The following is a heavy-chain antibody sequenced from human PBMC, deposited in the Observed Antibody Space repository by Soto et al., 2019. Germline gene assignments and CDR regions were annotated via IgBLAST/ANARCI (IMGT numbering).Heavy chain of an antibody. D-gene: IGHD3-9*01. V-gene: IGHV4-61*01. J-gene: IGHJ5*02. CDR1: NASISTISSYH. CDR2: VYYSGST. CDR3: VRDYLLTGFDT. Sequence: QVRLQESGPRLIQPSETLSLTCTVSNASISTISSYHWTWVRQPPGKGLEWIGYVYYSGSTTFNPSLMSRVGMSIDTSKNQSSRELKSVTAADTASYYCVRDYLLTGFDTWGQGTVVTVS.